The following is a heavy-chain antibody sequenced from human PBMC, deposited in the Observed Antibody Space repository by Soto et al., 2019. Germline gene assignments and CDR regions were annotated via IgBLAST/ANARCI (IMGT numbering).Heavy chain of an antibody. V-gene: IGHV4-38-2*01. CDR1: GDSIIGIYH. D-gene: IGHD3-3*01. CDR3: ARVGSDYDFWSGYFGYYFDY. J-gene: IGHJ4*02. Sequence: SETLSLTCAVSGDSIIGIYHWAWIRQSPGRGLEWIASIYHTGTTYYTPSLESRVTISVDTSKNQFSLRLSSVTAADTAVYYCARVGSDYDFWSGYFGYYFDYWGQGTLVTVSS. CDR2: IYHTGTT.